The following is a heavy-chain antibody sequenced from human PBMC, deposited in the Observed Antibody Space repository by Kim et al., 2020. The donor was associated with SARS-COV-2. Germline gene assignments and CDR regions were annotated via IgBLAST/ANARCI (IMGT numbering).Heavy chain of an antibody. CDR1: GFTFSSYA. CDR3: AKEPEQYYYGSGTIDY. Sequence: LSLTCAASGFTFSSYAMTWVRQAPGKGLEWVSVISGSGGSTYYADSVKGRFSISRDNSKNTLYLQMNSLRAEDTAVYYCAKEPEQYYYGSGTIDYWGQGTLVTVSS. CDR2: ISGSGGST. J-gene: IGHJ4*02. V-gene: IGHV3-23*01. D-gene: IGHD3-10*01.